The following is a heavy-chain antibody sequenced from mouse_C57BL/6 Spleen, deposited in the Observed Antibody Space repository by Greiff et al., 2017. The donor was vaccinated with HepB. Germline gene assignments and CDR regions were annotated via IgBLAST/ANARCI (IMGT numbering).Heavy chain of an antibody. D-gene: IGHD1-1*01. CDR1: GFNIKDDY. CDR2: IDPENGDT. CDR3: TVTTVVGNYAMDY. J-gene: IGHJ4*01. Sequence: EVKLVESGAELVRPGASVKLSCTASGFNIKDDYMHWVKQRPEQGLEWIGWIDPENGDTEYASKFQGKATITADTSSNTAYLQLSSLTSEDTAVYYCTVTTVVGNYAMDYWGQGTSVTVSS. V-gene: IGHV14-4*01.